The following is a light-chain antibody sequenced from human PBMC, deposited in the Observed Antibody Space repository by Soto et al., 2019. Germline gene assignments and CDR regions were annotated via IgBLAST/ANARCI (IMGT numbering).Light chain of an antibody. J-gene: IGKJ1*01. CDR1: QSVSSY. CDR3: QQRSNWPVT. V-gene: IGKV3-11*01. Sequence: ELVLTQSPATLSLSPGERATLSCRASQSVSSYLAWYQQKPGQAPRLLIYDASNRATGIPARFSGSGSGTDFTLTIRSLEPEDFEVYYCQQRSNWPVTFCQGTRVEIK. CDR2: DAS.